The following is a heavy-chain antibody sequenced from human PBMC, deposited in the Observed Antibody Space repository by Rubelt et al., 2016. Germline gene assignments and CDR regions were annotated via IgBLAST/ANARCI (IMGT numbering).Heavy chain of an antibody. D-gene: IGHD4-17*01. V-gene: IGHV3-9*01. CDR2: ITSKSGKT. J-gene: IGHJ4*02. Sequence: RGRPLRLSCAASGFSFDDYAMHWVRQAPGKGLEWVSGITSKSGKTDYADSVKGRFTISRDNAKNSLSLQMDSLSGEDTALYYCAKDATQGDFGDYGFDYWGQGTLVTVSP. CDR3: AKDATQGDFGDYGFDY. CDR1: GFSFDDYA.